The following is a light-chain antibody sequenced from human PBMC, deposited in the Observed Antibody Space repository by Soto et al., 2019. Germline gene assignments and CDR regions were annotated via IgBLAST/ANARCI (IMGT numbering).Light chain of an antibody. V-gene: IGLV2-14*01. J-gene: IGLJ1*01. Sequence: QSALTQPASVSGSPGQSITISCTGTSSDVGNYNFVSWYQQLPGEAHKLMIYDVTNRPSGLSDRFSGSKSANTASLTISGLQAEDEADYYCSSFTSSHPLVFGSGTKLTVL. CDR3: SSFTSSHPLV. CDR2: DVT. CDR1: SSDVGNYNF.